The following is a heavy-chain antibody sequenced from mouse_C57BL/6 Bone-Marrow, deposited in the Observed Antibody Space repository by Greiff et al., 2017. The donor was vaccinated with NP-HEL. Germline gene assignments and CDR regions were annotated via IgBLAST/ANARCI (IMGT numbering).Heavy chain of an antibody. CDR3: ARPAQATGFAY. CDR2: IHPNSGST. Sequence: QVQLQQPGAELVKPGASVKLSCKASGYTFTSYWMHWVKQRPGQGLEWIGMIHPNSGSTNYNEKFKSKATLTVDKSSSTAYMQLSSLTSEDSAVYYCARPAQATGFAYWGQGTLVTVSA. J-gene: IGHJ3*01. V-gene: IGHV1-64*01. D-gene: IGHD3-2*02. CDR1: GYTFTSYW.